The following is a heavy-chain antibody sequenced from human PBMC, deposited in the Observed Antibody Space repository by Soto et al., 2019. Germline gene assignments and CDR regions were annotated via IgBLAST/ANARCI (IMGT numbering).Heavy chain of an antibody. CDR3: ARGYSSSWYSDY. V-gene: IGHV4-31*03. CDR1: SGSISSGGYY. CDR2: IYYSGST. Sequence: QVQLQESGPGLVKPSQTLSLTCTVSSGSISSGGYYWSWIRQHPGKGLEWIGYIYYSGSTYYNPSLKSRVTISVDTSKNQFSLKLSSVTAADTAIYYCARGYSSSWYSDYWGQGTLVNVSS. J-gene: IGHJ4*02. D-gene: IGHD6-13*01.